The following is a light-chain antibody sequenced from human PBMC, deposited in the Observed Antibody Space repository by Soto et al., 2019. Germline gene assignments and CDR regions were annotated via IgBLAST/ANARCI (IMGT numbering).Light chain of an antibody. CDR1: QNIDIW. CDR3: QHYNSYSEA. Sequence: IQMTQYTSTLSASVGDRVTITCRSSQNIDIWLSWYQQKPGKAPSLLIYDASNLKSGVPSRFSGSGSGTEFTLTISSLQPDDFATYYCQHYNSYSEAFGQGTKVDI. V-gene: IGKV1-5*01. J-gene: IGKJ1*01. CDR2: DAS.